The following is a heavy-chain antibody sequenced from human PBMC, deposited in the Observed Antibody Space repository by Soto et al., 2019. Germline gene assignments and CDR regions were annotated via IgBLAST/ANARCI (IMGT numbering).Heavy chain of an antibody. CDR2: MKSDGSST. J-gene: IGHJ6*03. Sequence: EVQLVESGGGLVQPGGSLRLSCAASGFTFSSYWMHWVRQAPGKGLVWVSRMKSDGSSTNYADSVKGRFTISRDNANNPLYRQMNSLGAEDTAAYDCAREGWGAYYMDVWGNGTTVTVSS. V-gene: IGHV3-74*01. D-gene: IGHD3-16*01. CDR3: AREGWGAYYMDV. CDR1: GFTFSSYW.